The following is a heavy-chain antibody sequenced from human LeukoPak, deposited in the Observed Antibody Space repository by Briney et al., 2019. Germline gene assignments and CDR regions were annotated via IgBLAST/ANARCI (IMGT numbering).Heavy chain of an antibody. CDR3: ARGAEGRSSTYGMDV. D-gene: IGHD2-15*01. CDR1: GFTFSSYD. V-gene: IGHV3-13*01. Sequence: GGSLRLSCAASGFTFSSYDMHWVRQATGKGLEWVSTIGTAGDTYYPGSVKGRFTISRENAKISLYLQMNSLRAGDTAVYYCARGAEGRSSTYGMDVWGQGTTVTVSS. J-gene: IGHJ6*02. CDR2: IGTAGDT.